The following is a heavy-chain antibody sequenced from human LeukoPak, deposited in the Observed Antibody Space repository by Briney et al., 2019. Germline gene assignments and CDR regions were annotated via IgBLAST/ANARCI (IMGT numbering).Heavy chain of an antibody. CDR3: ARVRRYYDSSGYSGFDP. Sequence: ASVKVSCKASGYTFTSYYMHWVRQAPGQGLEWIGIFNPSGGSTSYAQKFQGRVTMTRDTSTSTVYMELSSLRSEDTAVYYCARVRRYYDSSGYSGFDPWGQGTLVTVSS. V-gene: IGHV1-46*01. D-gene: IGHD3-22*01. J-gene: IGHJ5*02. CDR2: FNPSGGST. CDR1: GYTFTSYY.